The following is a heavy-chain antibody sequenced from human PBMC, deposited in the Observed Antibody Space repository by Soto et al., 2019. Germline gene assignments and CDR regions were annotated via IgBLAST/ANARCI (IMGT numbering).Heavy chain of an antibody. CDR1: GFTFSSYW. V-gene: IGHV3-7*01. D-gene: IGHD5-12*01. CDR3: ARDHPPIVATIYNWFDP. J-gene: IGHJ5*02. Sequence: GGSLRLSCAASGFTFSSYWMSWVRQAPGKGLEWVANIKQDGSEKYYVDSVKGRFTISRDNAKNSLYLQMNSLRAEDTAVYYCARDHPPIVATIYNWFDPWGQGTLVTVSS. CDR2: IKQDGSEK.